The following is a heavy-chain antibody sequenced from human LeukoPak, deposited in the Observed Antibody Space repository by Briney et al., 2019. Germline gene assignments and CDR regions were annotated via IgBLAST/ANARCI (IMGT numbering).Heavy chain of an antibody. Sequence: PGESLKISCKGSGYSFTSYWIGWVRQMPGKGLEWMGIIYPGDSDTRYSPSFQGQVTISADKSVNTAYLQWSSLKASDTAMYYCVRCGSIAAQRNWFDPWGQGTLVTVSS. CDR3: VRCGSIAAQRNWFDP. CDR2: IYPGDSDT. CDR1: GYSFTSYW. V-gene: IGHV5-51*01. D-gene: IGHD6-6*01. J-gene: IGHJ5*02.